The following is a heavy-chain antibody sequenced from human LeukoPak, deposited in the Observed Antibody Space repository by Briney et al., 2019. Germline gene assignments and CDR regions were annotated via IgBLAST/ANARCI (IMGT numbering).Heavy chain of an antibody. Sequence: GGSLRLSCAASGFTFSSYGMHWVRQAPGKGLEWVTFIQYDGSNKYYADSVKGRFTISRDNSKNTVYLQMNSLRTEDTAVYYCANGVYYYGSGSYSKAYYFDYWGQGTLVTVSS. CDR3: ANGVYYYGSGSYSKAYYFDY. D-gene: IGHD3-10*01. J-gene: IGHJ4*02. CDR2: IQYDGSNK. CDR1: GFTFSSYG. V-gene: IGHV3-30*02.